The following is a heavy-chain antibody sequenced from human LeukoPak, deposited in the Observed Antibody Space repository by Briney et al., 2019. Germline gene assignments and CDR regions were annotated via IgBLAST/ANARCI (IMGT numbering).Heavy chain of an antibody. CDR1: GGSFSGYY. J-gene: IGHJ5*02. CDR3: AGTGVQLAARRAWFDP. D-gene: IGHD6-6*01. V-gene: IGHV4-34*01. Sequence: SETLSLTCAVYGGSFSGYYWSWIRQPPGKGLEWIGEINHSGSTNYNPSLKSRVTISVDTSKNQFSLKLSSVTAADTAVYYCAGTGVQLAARRAWFDPWGQGTLVTVSS. CDR2: INHSGST.